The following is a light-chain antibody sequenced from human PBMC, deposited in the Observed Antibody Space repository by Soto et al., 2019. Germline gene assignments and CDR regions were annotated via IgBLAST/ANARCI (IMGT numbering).Light chain of an antibody. CDR1: SSNIGGNS. V-gene: IGLV1-51*01. CDR3: GASDTCLSAYV. CDR2: DDN. J-gene: IGLJ1*01. Sequence: QSVLTQPPSVSAAPGQKVTISCSGSSSNIGGNSVSWYQQLPGTAPKLLIYDDNTRPSGIPDRFSGSKSGTSATLAITGSHTADEVDSPWGASDTCLSAYVFGTWTNVPVL.